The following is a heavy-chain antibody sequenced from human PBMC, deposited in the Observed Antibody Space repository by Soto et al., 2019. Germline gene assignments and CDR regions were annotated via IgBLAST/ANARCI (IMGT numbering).Heavy chain of an antibody. D-gene: IGHD3-3*01. CDR3: ATRITVFGLLIPPFDP. V-gene: IGHV4-34*01. Sequence: SETVFLTCAVYCGSVSGYYWNWIRQPPGKGLEWIGEINHTGGTHYNPSLKSRVTMSVDTSKNQFSLRLSSVTAADTAIYYCATRITVFGLLIPPFDPWGQGTQVTVSS. J-gene: IGHJ5*02. CDR2: INHTGGT. CDR1: CGSVSGYY.